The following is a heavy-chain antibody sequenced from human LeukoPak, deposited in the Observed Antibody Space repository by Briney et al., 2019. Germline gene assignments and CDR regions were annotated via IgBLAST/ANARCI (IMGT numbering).Heavy chain of an antibody. Sequence: PGGSLRLSCAASGFTFSSYEMNWVRQAPGKGPEWVSYISSSGSTIYYADSVKGRFTISRDNAKNSLYLQMNSLRAEDTAVYYCAREGALTVTKDALDIWGQGTMVTVSS. CDR1: GFTFSSYE. CDR2: ISSSGSTI. V-gene: IGHV3-48*03. J-gene: IGHJ3*02. CDR3: AREGALTVTKDALDI. D-gene: IGHD4-17*01.